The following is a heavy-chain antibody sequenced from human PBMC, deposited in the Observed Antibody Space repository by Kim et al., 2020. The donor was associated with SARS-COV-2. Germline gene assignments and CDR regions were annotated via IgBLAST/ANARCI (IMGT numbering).Heavy chain of an antibody. J-gene: IGHJ4*02. Sequence: SETLSLTCAVYGASFGGYSWSWIRQPPGKGLEWIGDVNHSGSATYNPSLKSRVTISLDTSKTQFSLKVNSVTATDTAIDYCARGADDYYDSRGYRPPVHDWGQGTLVTVSS. CDR3: ARGADDYYDSRGYRPPVHD. D-gene: IGHD3-22*01. CDR2: VNHSGSA. V-gene: IGHV4-34*01. CDR1: GASFGGYS.